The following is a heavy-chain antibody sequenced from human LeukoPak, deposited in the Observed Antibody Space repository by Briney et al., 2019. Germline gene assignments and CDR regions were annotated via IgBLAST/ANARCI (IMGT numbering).Heavy chain of an antibody. D-gene: IGHD5-12*01. CDR3: ARGGFVDIVATTGYFDY. CDR2: ISAYNGST. V-gene: IGHV1-18*01. CDR1: GYTFTSYG. Sequence: GASVKVSCKASGYTFTSYGISWVRQAPGQGLEWMGWISAYNGSTNYAQKLQGRVTMTTDTSTTTAYMELRSLRSDDTAVYYCARGGFVDIVATTGYFDYWGQGTLVTVSS. J-gene: IGHJ4*02.